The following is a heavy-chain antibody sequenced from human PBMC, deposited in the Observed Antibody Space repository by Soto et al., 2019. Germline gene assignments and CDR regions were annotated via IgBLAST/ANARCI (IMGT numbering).Heavy chain of an antibody. CDR3: AREDTRWFDP. Sequence: QVLLQESGPGLLKPSETLSLTCSVSDGSIRSYYWSWIRQPPGKGLEWIGYIYHSGTTSYNPSLKSRVTISINTSRNQFSLQLNSMTAADTVVYFCAREDTRWFDPWGQGTLVTVSS. V-gene: IGHV4-59*01. J-gene: IGHJ5*02. CDR2: IYHSGTT. CDR1: DGSIRSYY.